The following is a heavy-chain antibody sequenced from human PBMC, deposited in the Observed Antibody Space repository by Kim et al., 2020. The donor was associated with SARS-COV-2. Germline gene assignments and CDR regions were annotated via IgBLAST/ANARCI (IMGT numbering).Heavy chain of an antibody. D-gene: IGHD3-22*01. CDR3: ARDVCYYDSSGPEDWYFDL. CDR2: IYYSGST. V-gene: IGHV4-39*07. Sequence: SETLSLTCTVSGGSISSSSYYWGWIRQPPGKGLEWIGSIYYSGSTYYNPSLKSRVTISVDTSKNQFSLKLSSVTAADTAVYYCARDVCYYDSSGPEDWYFDLWGRGTLVTVSS. J-gene: IGHJ2*01. CDR1: GGSISSSSYY.